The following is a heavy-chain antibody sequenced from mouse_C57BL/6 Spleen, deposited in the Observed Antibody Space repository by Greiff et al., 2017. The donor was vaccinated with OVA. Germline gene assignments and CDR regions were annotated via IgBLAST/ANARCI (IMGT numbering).Heavy chain of an antibody. Sequence: QVQLKQPGAELVKPGASVKLSCKASGYTFTSYWMHWVKQRPGQGLEWIGMIHPNSGSTNYNEKFKSKATLTVDKSSSTAYMQLSSLTSEDSAVYYCARKGLLPMDYWGQGTSVTVSS. CDR3: ARKGLLPMDY. D-gene: IGHD2-3*01. V-gene: IGHV1-64*01. J-gene: IGHJ4*01. CDR2: IHPNSGST. CDR1: GYTFTSYW.